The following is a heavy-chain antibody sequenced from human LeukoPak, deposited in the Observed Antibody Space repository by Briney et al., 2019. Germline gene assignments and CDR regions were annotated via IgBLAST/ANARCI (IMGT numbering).Heavy chain of an antibody. CDR1: GFTFRVYA. Sequence: GGSLRLSCAASGFTFRVYAMNWVRQAPGKGLEWVSYIDSDSSDILYAGSVKGRFTISRDIARNSLYLKMNSLRVEDTAVYYCARETNPPQLIDYWGQGTLVIVSS. CDR3: ARETNPPQLIDY. CDR2: IDSDSSDI. V-gene: IGHV3-21*05. D-gene: IGHD5-18*01. J-gene: IGHJ4*02.